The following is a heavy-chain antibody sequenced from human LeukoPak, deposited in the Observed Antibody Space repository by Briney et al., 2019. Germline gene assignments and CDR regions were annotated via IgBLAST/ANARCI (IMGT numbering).Heavy chain of an antibody. V-gene: IGHV3-7*01. J-gene: IGHJ5*02. Sequence: GGSLRLSCAVSGFTCSSCWMNWGRQAPGKGLEWVATVNEDGKAKFYVDSVKGRFTIFRDNTRSSLDLQMNSLTVEDTAMYYCEAPATAWGQGTLVTVSS. CDR2: VNEDGKAK. CDR1: GFTCSSCW. CDR3: EAPATA.